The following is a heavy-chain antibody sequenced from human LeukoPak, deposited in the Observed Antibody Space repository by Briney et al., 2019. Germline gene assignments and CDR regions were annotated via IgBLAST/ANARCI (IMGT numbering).Heavy chain of an antibody. J-gene: IGHJ4*02. CDR1: GASVSSDRW. D-gene: IGHD1-1*01. V-gene: IGHV4-4*02. CDR3: VRNGYFSLDV. Sequence: SETLSLTCAVSGASVSSDRWWSWVRQPPGKGLEWFGEIHHTGRITYNPSLKSRATLAIDKSKNQFSLILSSVTAADTAVYYCVRNGYFSLDVWGQGILVTVSS. CDR2: IHHTGRI.